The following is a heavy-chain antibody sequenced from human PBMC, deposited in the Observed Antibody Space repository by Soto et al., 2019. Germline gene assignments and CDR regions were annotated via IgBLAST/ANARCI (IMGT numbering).Heavy chain of an antibody. V-gene: IGHV1-69*02. J-gene: IGHJ5*02. Sequence: SVKVSCKASGGTFSSYTISWVRQAPGQGLEWMGRIIPILGIANYAQKFQGRVTITADKSTSTAYMELSSLRSEDTAVYYCARSPVSDYCSGSYYNNDGFYRWFDPWGQGTLVTVSS. CDR3: ARSPVSDYCSGSYYNNDGFYRWFDP. CDR2: IIPILGIA. CDR1: GGTFSSYT. D-gene: IGHD3-10*01.